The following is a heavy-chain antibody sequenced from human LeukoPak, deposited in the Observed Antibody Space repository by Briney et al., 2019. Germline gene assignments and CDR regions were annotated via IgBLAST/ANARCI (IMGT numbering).Heavy chain of an antibody. D-gene: IGHD3-10*01. V-gene: IGHV3-23*01. J-gene: IGHJ4*02. CDR1: GFTFSSYA. CDR2: ISDNTDST. Sequence: GGSLRLSCAASGFTFSSYAMSWVRQAPGKGLEWVSAISDNTDSTYYADSVKGRFTISRDNSKNTLYLQMNSLRAEDTALYYCAKGRGVMGWGQGTLVTVSS. CDR3: AKGRGVMG.